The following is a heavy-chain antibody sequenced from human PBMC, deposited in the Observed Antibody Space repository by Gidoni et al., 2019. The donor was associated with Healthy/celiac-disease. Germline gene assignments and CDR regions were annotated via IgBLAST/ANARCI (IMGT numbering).Heavy chain of an antibody. J-gene: IGHJ4*02. Sequence: EVQLVESGGGLVKPGWSLRLSCAASGSTFSNAWMSRVRHAPGKGLEWVGRIKSKADGGTTDYAAPVKGRFTISRDDSKNTLYLQMNSLKAEDTAVYYCTTEVPRRWLQFGFDYWGQGTLVTVSS. CDR3: TTEVPRRWLQFGFDY. V-gene: IGHV3-15*01. CDR1: GSTFSNAW. CDR2: IKSKADGGTT. D-gene: IGHD5-12*01.